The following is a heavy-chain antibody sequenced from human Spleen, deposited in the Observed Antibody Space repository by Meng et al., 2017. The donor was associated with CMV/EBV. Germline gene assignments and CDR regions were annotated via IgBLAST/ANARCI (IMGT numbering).Heavy chain of an antibody. J-gene: IGHJ6*02. Sequence: GESLKISCAASTFTLSSNYMNWVRQAPGKGLEWVSAIYADGSTYYADSVRGRFTISRDNARNTVYLQMNSLRAEDTAVYFCARDLHADFFDSSGHPYYYYYGMDVWGQGTTVTVSS. D-gene: IGHD3-22*01. CDR1: TFTLSSNY. CDR2: IYADGST. CDR3: ARDLHADFFDSSGHPYYYYYGMDV. V-gene: IGHV3-66*01.